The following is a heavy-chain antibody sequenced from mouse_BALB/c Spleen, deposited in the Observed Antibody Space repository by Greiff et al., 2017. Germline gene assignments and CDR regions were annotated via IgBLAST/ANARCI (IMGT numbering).Heavy chain of an antibody. D-gene: IGHD3-3*01. CDR1: GFTFSSYG. J-gene: IGHJ4*01. CDR2: ISSGGSYT. V-gene: IGHV5-6*01. CDR3: SRGGCNLLEDAMDY. Sequence: EVNVVESGGDLVKPGGSLKLSCAASGFTFSSYGMSWVRQTPDKRLEWVATISSGGSYTYYTDSVKGRFTISRDNAKNTLYLQMSSLKSEDTAMSYCSRGGCNLLEDAMDYWGQGTTVTVSS.